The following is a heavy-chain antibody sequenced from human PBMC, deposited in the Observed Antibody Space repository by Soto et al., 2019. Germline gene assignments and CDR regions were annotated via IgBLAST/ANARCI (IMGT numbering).Heavy chain of an antibody. J-gene: IGHJ4*02. V-gene: IGHV4-30-4*08. CDR2: IYSSGTT. CDR1: GGSVGSGDFH. Sequence: PSETLSLTCAVSGGSVGSGDFHWSWIRQPPGKGLEWIGYIYSSGTTYYNPSLESRVTISLDTSKNQFSLKLSSMTAADTAVYHFARYLTGTTGYVFDYWSQGTLVTVSS. CDR3: ARYLTGTTGYVFDY. D-gene: IGHD1-7*01.